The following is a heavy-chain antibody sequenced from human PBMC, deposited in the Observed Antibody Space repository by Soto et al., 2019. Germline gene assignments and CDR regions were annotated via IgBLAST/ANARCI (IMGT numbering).Heavy chain of an antibody. CDR1: GGTFGSYA. D-gene: IGHD2-2*01. V-gene: IGHV1-69*01. CDR3: ATALGCRSSSCTLDY. J-gene: IGHJ4*02. Sequence: QVQLVQSGAEVKKPGSSVKVSCKASGGTFGSYAFSWVRQAPGQGLEWMGGIIPVSGAAHYAQKFQGRVTITADESTRTGYMELSSLSSQDTAVYYCATALGCRSSSCTLDYWGQGTRVIVS. CDR2: IIPVSGAA.